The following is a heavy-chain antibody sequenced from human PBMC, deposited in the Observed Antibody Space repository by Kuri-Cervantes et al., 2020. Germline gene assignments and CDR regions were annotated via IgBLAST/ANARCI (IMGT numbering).Heavy chain of an antibody. CDR1: GYTFTSYY. CDR3: ARGDSSSWYSRGSLHY. D-gene: IGHD6-13*01. CDR2: INPSGGSA. Sequence: ASVKVSCKASGYTFTSYYMHWVRQAPGQGLEWMGIINPSGGSASYAQKFQGRVTITADKSTSTAYMELSSLRSEDTAVYYCARGDSSSWYSRGSLHYWGQGTLVTVSS. V-gene: IGHV1-46*01. J-gene: IGHJ4*02.